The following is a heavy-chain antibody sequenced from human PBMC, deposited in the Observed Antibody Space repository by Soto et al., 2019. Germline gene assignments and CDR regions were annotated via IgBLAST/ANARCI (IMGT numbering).Heavy chain of an antibody. V-gene: IGHV1-2*04. CDR2: INPNSGGT. J-gene: IGHJ3*02. D-gene: IGHD3-22*01. CDR3: ARDPSHYYDSSGRTGAFDI. CDR1: GYTFTGYY. Sequence: ASVKVSCKASGYTFTGYYMHWVRQAPGQGLEWMGWINPNSGGTNYAQKFQGWVTMTRDTSISTAYMELSRLRSDDTAVYYCARDPSHYYDSSGRTGAFDIWGQGTMVTVSS.